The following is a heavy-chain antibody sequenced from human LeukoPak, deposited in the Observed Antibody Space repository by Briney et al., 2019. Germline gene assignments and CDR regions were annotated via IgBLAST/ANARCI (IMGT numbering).Heavy chain of an antibody. Sequence: GGSLRLSCAASGFTFSSYAMSWVRQAPGKGLEWVSAISGSGGSTCYADSVKGRFTISRDNSKNTLYLQMNSLRAEDTAVYYCATVRSGVLRFLEWLPPDYYYYYGMDVWGQGTTVTVSS. CDR3: ATVRSGVLRFLEWLPPDYYYYYGMDV. CDR1: GFTFSSYA. J-gene: IGHJ6*02. CDR2: ISGSGGST. D-gene: IGHD3-3*01. V-gene: IGHV3-23*01.